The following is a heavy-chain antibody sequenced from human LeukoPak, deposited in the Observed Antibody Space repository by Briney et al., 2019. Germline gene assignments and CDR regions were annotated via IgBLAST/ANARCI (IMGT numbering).Heavy chain of an antibody. Sequence: GGSLRLSCAASGFTVSNNYMSWVRQAPGKGMEWVSLIYSGGSTFYADSVKGRFTISRDNSKNTLYLQMNSLRAEDTAVYYCTRGTEIRGVISLSYYYYMDVWGKGTTVTISS. CDR3: TRGTEIRGVISLSYYYYMDV. J-gene: IGHJ6*03. D-gene: IGHD3-10*01. CDR2: IYSGGST. CDR1: GFTVSNNY. V-gene: IGHV3-53*01.